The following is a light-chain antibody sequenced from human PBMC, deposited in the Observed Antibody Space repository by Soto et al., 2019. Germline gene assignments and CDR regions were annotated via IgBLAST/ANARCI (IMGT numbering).Light chain of an antibody. Sequence: QSVLTQPPSVSGAPGQRVTISCTGSSSNIGAGYHVHWYQQLPGAAPKLLIFGDSKRPSGVPDRFSGSKSGNTASLTISGLQAEDEADYYCCSYAGSYTFVFGTGTKVTVL. V-gene: IGLV1-40*01. CDR3: CSYAGSYTFV. J-gene: IGLJ1*01. CDR1: SSNIGAGYH. CDR2: GDS.